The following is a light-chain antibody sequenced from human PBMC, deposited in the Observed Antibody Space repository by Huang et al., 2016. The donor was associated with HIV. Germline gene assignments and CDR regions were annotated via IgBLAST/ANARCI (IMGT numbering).Light chain of an antibody. Sequence: DIQMTESPSTLSASVGDRVTITCRASQSISSWLAWYQQKPGKAPKLVIYDVSTLESGVPSRFSGSGSGTECTLTISSLQPDDFATYYCQRYNSYPWTFGQGTKVEIK. CDR3: QRYNSYPWT. J-gene: IGKJ1*01. V-gene: IGKV1-5*01. CDR2: DVS. CDR1: QSISSW.